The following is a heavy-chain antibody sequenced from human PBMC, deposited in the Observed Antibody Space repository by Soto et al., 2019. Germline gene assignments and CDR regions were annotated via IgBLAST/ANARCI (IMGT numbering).Heavy chain of an antibody. CDR1: GYTFTGYY. CDR2: INPNSGGT. D-gene: IGHD3-9*01. CDR3: AREYYDILTGPYYFDY. V-gene: IGHV1-2*04. J-gene: IGHJ4*02. Sequence: ASVKVSCKACGYTFTGYYMHWVRQAPGQGLEWMGWINPNSGGTNYAQKFQGWVTMTRDTSISTAYMELSRLRSDDTAVYCCAREYYDILTGPYYFDYWGQGTLVTVSS.